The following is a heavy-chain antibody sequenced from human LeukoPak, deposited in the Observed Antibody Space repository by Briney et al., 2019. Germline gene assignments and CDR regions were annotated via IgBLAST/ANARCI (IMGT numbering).Heavy chain of an antibody. V-gene: IGHV3-11*04. J-gene: IGHJ4*02. D-gene: IGHD3-10*01. CDR3: ARGFGGFDY. Sequence: DSVKGRFTISRDNAKNSLYLQMNSLRAEDTAVYYCARGFGGFDYWGQGTLVTVSS.